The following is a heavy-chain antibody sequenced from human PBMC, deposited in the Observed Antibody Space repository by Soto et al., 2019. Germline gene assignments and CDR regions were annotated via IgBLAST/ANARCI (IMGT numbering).Heavy chain of an antibody. CDR1: GFSLSTLGAG. V-gene: IGHV2-5*02. D-gene: IGHD1-1*01. J-gene: IGHJ3*01. Sequence: QITLKESGPTLVKPTQVLTLTCSFSGFSLSTLGAGVGWVREPPGKALEWLALIYWDDHRQYSPSLKTRLTITKDTSKNQVVLTLTNMDPVDTGTYFCAHTQLTTGANAFDVWGQGTIVTVSS. CDR3: AHTQLTTGANAFDV. CDR2: IYWDDHR.